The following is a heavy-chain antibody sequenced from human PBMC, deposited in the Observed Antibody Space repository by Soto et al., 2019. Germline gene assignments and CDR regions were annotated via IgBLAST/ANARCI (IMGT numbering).Heavy chain of an antibody. Sequence: QVQLVESGGGVVQPGRSLRLSCAASGFTFSTYGMHWVRQAPGKGLEWVAVIWSDGINKYYADSVKGRFTISRDNSKNALYLQMNSLRAEDTAMYYCARGISSSWYPTDFWGQRTLVTVSS. D-gene: IGHD6-13*01. CDR2: IWSDGINK. V-gene: IGHV3-33*01. CDR1: GFTFSTYG. CDR3: ARGISSSWYPTDF. J-gene: IGHJ4*02.